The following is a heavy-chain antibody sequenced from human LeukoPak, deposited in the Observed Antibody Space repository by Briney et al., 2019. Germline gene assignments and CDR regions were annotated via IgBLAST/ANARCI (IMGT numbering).Heavy chain of an antibody. Sequence: GESLKISCKGSGYSFTSYWIGWVRQMPGKGLAWMGIIYPGDSDTRYSPSFQGQVTISADKSISTAYLQWSSLKASDTAMYYCARLRGYSPGGEGFYFDYWGQGTLVTVSS. CDR3: ARLRGYSPGGEGFYFDY. CDR2: IYPGDSDT. J-gene: IGHJ4*02. CDR1: GYSFTSYW. D-gene: IGHD5-18*01. V-gene: IGHV5-51*01.